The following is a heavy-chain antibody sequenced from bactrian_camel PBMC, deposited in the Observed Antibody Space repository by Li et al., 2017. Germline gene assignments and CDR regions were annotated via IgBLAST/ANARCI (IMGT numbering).Heavy chain of an antibody. CDR3: AAGPDVGREKHLTADQVLSIRRNNF. CDR2: IAPDGSR. Sequence: QLVESGGGAVQTGGSLRLTCTAVGLTFEGGNQDWYRETPGNEFELVSSIAPDGSRWYADSVQGRFTISRNVLPERLSLQMTRLKAEDTAMYYCAAGPDVGREKHLTADQVLSIRRNNFWGQGTQVTVS. CDR1: GLTFEGGN. D-gene: IGHD3*01. V-gene: IGHV3S55*01. J-gene: IGHJ4*01.